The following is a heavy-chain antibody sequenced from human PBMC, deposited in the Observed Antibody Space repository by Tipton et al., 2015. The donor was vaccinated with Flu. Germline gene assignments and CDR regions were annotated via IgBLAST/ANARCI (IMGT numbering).Heavy chain of an antibody. CDR1: GYSISSGYY. CDR3: AGQRLILDDSSGYYDY. D-gene: IGHD3-22*01. CDR2: IYHSGST. V-gene: IGHV4-38-2*01. J-gene: IGHJ4*02. Sequence: GLVKPSETLSLTCAVSGYSISSGYYWGWIRQPPGKGLEWIGSIYHSGSTYYNPSLKSRVTISVGTSKNQFSLKLSSVTAADTAVYYCAGQRLILDDSSGYYDYWGQGTLVTVSS.